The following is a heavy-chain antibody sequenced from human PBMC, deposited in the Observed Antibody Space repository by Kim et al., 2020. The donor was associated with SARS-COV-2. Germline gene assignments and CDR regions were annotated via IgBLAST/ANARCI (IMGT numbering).Heavy chain of an antibody. V-gene: IGHV1-46*01. J-gene: IGHJ5*02. D-gene: IGHD3-10*01. Sequence: ASVKVSCKASGYTFTSYYMHWVRQAPGQGLEWMGIINPSGGSTSYAQKFQGRVTMTRDTSTSTVYMELSSLRSEDTAVYYCARDLHYYGSGSYPGTAWGQGTLVTVSS. CDR2: INPSGGST. CDR1: GYTFTSYY. CDR3: ARDLHYYGSGSYPGTA.